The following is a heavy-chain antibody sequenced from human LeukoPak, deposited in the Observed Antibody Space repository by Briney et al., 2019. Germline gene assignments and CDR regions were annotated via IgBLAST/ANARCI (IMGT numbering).Heavy chain of an antibody. CDR2: IKQDGSEK. Sequence: GGSLRLSCAASGFTFSSYWMSWVRQAPGKGLEWVANIKQDGSEKYYVDSVKGRFTISRDNAKNSLYLQMNSLRAEDTAVYYCARDQKWLRTKIYYFDYWGQGTLVTVSS. J-gene: IGHJ4*02. V-gene: IGHV3-7*01. CDR1: GFTFSSYW. CDR3: ARDQKWLRTKIYYFDY. D-gene: IGHD5-12*01.